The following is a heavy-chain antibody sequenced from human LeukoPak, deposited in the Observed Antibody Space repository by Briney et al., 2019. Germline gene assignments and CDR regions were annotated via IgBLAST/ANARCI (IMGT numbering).Heavy chain of an antibody. Sequence: SETLSLTCVVSGDSISSGTYWGWVRQPPGEGLEWIGEVHDGGTTKSNPSLKSRVIISVDKSTNQFSLKLTSVTVADTAVYYCAENAVTATANVAFGYWGQGTLVTVSA. CDR2: VHDGGTT. CDR3: AENAVTATANVAFGY. CDR1: GDSISSGTY. J-gene: IGHJ4*02. D-gene: IGHD4-23*01. V-gene: IGHV4/OR15-8*01.